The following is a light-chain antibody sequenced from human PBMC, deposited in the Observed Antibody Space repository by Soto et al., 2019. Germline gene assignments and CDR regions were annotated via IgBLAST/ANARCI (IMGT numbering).Light chain of an antibody. V-gene: IGKV3-20*01. CDR3: QQYSASPPRYT. CDR1: LRVSNTY. CDR2: GVS. J-gene: IGKJ2*01. Sequence: EIVLTQSPGTLSLSPGERATLSCRASLRVSNTYLAWYQQKPGRAPRLLIYGVSSRATDIPDRLSGSGSGTDFTLTISTLEPEDFAVYYCQQYSASPPRYTFGEGTNLEIK.